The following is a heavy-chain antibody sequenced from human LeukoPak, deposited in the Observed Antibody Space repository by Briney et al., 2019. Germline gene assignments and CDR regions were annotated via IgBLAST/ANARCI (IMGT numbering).Heavy chain of an antibody. CDR2: IYYSGST. V-gene: IGHV4-39*01. D-gene: IGHD1-7*01. CDR3: ARRRWNYNYYFDY. Sequence: SETLSHTCTVSGGSISSSSYYWGWIRQPPGKGLEWIGSIYYSGSTYYNPSLKSRVTISVDTSKNQFSLKLSSVTAADTAVYYCARRRWNYNYYFDYWGQGTLVTVSS. J-gene: IGHJ4*02. CDR1: GGSISSSSYY.